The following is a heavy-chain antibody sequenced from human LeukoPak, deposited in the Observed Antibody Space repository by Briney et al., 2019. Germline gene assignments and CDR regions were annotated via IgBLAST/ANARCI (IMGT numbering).Heavy chain of an antibody. CDR1: GGSISSGGYY. J-gene: IGHJ6*02. Sequence: PSQTLSLTCTVSGGSISSGGYYWGWIRQHPGKGLEWIGYIYYSGSTYYNPSLKSRVTISVDTSKNQFSLKLSSVTAADTAVYYCARDPVAANKNDYYYYGMDVWGQGTTVTVSS. V-gene: IGHV4-31*03. D-gene: IGHD2-15*01. CDR3: ARDPVAANKNDYYYYGMDV. CDR2: IYYSGST.